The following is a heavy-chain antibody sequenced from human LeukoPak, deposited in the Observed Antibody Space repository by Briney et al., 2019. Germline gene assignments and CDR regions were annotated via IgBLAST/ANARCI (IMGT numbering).Heavy chain of an antibody. CDR2: ISYSGFT. J-gene: IGHJ4*02. CDR1: GGSLSSYQ. D-gene: IGHD2-8*02. Sequence: PSETLSLTCTVSGGSLSSYQWSWIRQPPGKGLEWIGYISYSGFTNYNPSLKSRVTISLDTSKNQFSLKLTSVTAADTAVYYCAGHHPRNTVDFWGQGTLVTVSS. V-gene: IGHV4-59*08. CDR3: AGHHPRNTVDF.